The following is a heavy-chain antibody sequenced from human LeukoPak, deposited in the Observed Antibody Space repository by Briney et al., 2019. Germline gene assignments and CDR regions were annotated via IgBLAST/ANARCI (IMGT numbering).Heavy chain of an antibody. Sequence: GGPLRLSCAASGFIFSDYPVHWVRQAPGKGLEWVAVISYGGSNKYYADSVKGRFTISRDDSKNTLYLQMNSLRAEDTAVYYCARATYSGIWYFDYWGQGTLVTVSS. CDR2: ISYGGSNK. V-gene: IGHV3-30-3*01. D-gene: IGHD1-26*01. CDR3: ARATYSGIWYFDY. J-gene: IGHJ4*02. CDR1: GFIFSDYP.